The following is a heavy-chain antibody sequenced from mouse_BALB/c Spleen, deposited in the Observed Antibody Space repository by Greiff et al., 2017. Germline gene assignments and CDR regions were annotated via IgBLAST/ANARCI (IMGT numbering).Heavy chain of an antibody. J-gene: IGHJ3*01. CDR3: ASDGYWGFAY. CDR1: GFSLTSYG. D-gene: IGHD2-3*01. V-gene: IGHV2-2*02. CDR2: IWSGGST. Sequence: VQLQQSGPGLVQPSQSLSITCTVSGFSLTSYGVHWVRQSPGKGLEWLGVIWSGGSTDYNAAFISRLSISKDNSKSQVFFKMNSLQANDTAIYYCASDGYWGFAYWGQGTLVTVSA.